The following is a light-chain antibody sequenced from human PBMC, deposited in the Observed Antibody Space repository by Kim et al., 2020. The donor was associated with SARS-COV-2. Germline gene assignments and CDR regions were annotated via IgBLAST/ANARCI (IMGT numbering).Light chain of an antibody. V-gene: IGLV2-8*01. CDR1: SSDVGGYNY. J-gene: IGLJ2*01. CDR2: DVS. CDR3: GSYTSSKNWV. Sequence: GQSVTISCTGTSSDVGGYNYVSWYQQHPGKAPKLMIYDVSKRPSGVSDRFSGSKSGNTASLTVSGLQAEDEADYYCGSYTSSKNWVFGGGTQLTVL.